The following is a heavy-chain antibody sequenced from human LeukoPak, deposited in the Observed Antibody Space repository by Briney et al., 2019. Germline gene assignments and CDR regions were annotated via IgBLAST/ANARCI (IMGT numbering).Heavy chain of an antibody. CDR1: GFTVSSNY. CDR3: ARHQLSSYYGMDV. J-gene: IGHJ6*02. CDR2: IYSGGTT. D-gene: IGHD2-2*01. V-gene: IGHV3-53*01. Sequence: PGGSLRLSCAASGFTVSSNYMSWVRQAPGKGLEWVSVIYSGGTTYYADSVKGRFTISRDNSKNTLYLQMNSLRAEDTAVYYCARHQLSSYYGMDVWGQGTTVTVSS.